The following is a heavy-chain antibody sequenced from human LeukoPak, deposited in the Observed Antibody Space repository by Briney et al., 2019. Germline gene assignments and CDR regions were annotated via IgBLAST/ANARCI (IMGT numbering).Heavy chain of an antibody. J-gene: IGHJ4*02. D-gene: IGHD5-24*01. V-gene: IGHV1-8*01. Sequence: ASVKVSCKASGYTFTSYDINWVRQATGQGLEWMGWMNPNSGNTGYAQKFQGRVTMTRNTSISTAYMELSSLRSEDTAVYYCAAVEMATIELFGYWGQGTLVTVSS. CDR2: MNPNSGNT. CDR1: GYTFTSYD. CDR3: AAVEMATIELFGY.